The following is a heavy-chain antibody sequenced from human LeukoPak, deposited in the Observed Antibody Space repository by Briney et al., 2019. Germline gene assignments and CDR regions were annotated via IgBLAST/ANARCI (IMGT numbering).Heavy chain of an antibody. CDR1: GGSFSGYY. CDR3: ARVKGGYSYGRYYYYGMDV. CDR2: IYYSGST. J-gene: IGHJ6*02. Sequence: SETLSLTCAVYGGSFSGYYWSWIRQPPGKGLEWIGYIYYSGSTNYNPSLKSRVTISVDTSKNQFSLKLSSVTAADTAVYYCARVKGGYSYGRYYYYGMDVWGQGTTVTVSS. D-gene: IGHD5-18*01. V-gene: IGHV4-59*01.